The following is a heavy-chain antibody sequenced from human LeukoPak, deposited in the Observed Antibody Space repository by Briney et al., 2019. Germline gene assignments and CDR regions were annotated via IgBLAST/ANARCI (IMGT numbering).Heavy chain of an antibody. D-gene: IGHD6-13*01. V-gene: IGHV1-69*04. Sequence: SVKVSCKASGGTFSSYAISWVRQAPGQGLEWMGRIIPILGIANYAQKFQGRVTITADKSTSTAYMELSSLRSEDTAVYYCARDRGTAAAGTYYWGQGTLVTVSS. CDR2: IIPILGIA. CDR3: ARDRGTAAAGTYY. CDR1: GGTFSSYA. J-gene: IGHJ4*02.